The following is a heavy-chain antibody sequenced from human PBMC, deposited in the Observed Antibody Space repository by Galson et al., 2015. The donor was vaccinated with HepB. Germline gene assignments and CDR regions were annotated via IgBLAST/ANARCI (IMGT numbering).Heavy chain of an antibody. CDR3: ARDPAGYYAGDY. J-gene: IGHJ4*02. D-gene: IGHD3-22*01. Sequence: SLRLSCAASGFTVSSNYMSWVRQAPGKGLEWVSVIYSGGSTYYADSVKGRFTISRDHSKNTLYLQMNSLRAEDTAVYYCARDPAGYYAGDYWGQGTLVTVSS. CDR2: IYSGGST. V-gene: IGHV3-66*02. CDR1: GFTVSSNY.